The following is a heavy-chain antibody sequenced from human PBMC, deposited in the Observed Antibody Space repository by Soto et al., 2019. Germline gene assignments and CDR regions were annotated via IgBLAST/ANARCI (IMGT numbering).Heavy chain of an antibody. Sequence: GQGLEWMGGMNPNCGTTSYAQKFQGRVTITADESTSTAYMELSSLRSEDTAVYYCARSKYSSGWPFDYWGQGTLVTVSS. CDR2: MNPNCGTT. CDR3: ARSKYSSGWPFDY. D-gene: IGHD6-19*01. V-gene: IGHV1-69*01. J-gene: IGHJ4*02.